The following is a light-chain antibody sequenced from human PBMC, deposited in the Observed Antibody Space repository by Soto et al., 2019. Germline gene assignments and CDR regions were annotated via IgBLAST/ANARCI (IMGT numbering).Light chain of an antibody. CDR2: DVS. CDR3: NSYTSSSTPYV. Sequence: QSVLTQPASVSGSPGQSITISCTGTSSDVGGYNYVSWYQHHPGKAPKLMIYDVSNRPSGVSNRFSGSKSGNTASLTISGLQAEDEADYYCNSYTSSSTPYVFGTGTKV. J-gene: IGLJ1*01. CDR1: SSDVGGYNY. V-gene: IGLV2-14*03.